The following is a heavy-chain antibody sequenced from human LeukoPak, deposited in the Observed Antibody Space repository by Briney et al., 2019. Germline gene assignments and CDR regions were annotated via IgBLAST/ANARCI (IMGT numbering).Heavy chain of an antibody. Sequence: GGSLRLSCAASGFTFSDYWMHWVRQAPGKGLVWVSRINTDMSSTIYTDSVKGRFTTSRDNARNTLYLQMNSLRAEDTAVYYCARDLSQCSGGSCYSAHFDYWGQATLVTVSS. CDR2: INTDMSST. V-gene: IGHV3-74*01. CDR1: GFTFSDYW. CDR3: ARDLSQCSGGSCYSAHFDY. J-gene: IGHJ4*02. D-gene: IGHD2-15*01.